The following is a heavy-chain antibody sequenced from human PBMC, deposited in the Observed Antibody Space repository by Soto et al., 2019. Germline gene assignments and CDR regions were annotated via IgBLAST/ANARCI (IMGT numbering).Heavy chain of an antibody. Sequence: SETLSLTCAVYGGSFSGYYWSWIRQPPGKGLEWIGEINHSGSTNYNPSLKSRVTISVDTSKNQFSLKLSSVTAADTAVYYCARAVLRAPHDYWGQGTLVTVSS. J-gene: IGHJ4*02. V-gene: IGHV4-34*01. D-gene: IGHD1-26*01. CDR2: INHSGST. CDR1: GGSFSGYY. CDR3: ARAVLRAPHDY.